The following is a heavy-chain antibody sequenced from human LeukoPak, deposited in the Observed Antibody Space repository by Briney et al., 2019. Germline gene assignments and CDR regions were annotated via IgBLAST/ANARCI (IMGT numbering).Heavy chain of an antibody. V-gene: IGHV4-39*07. CDR1: GDSVTNSHNY. D-gene: IGHD2-15*01. J-gene: IGHJ5*02. CDR3: GRDGCSGGTCSPYH. CDR2: FYYGGST. Sequence: SETLSLTCAVSGDSVTNSHNYWAWIRQTPGKGLEWIGSFYYGGSTFYDPSLNSRVTISVDTSKNQFSLKLSSVTAADTAVYYCGRDGCSGGTCSPYHWGQGTLVTVSS.